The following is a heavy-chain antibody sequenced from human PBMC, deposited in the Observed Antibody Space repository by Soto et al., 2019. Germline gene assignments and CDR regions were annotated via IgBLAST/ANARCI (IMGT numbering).Heavy chain of an antibody. V-gene: IGHV3-30*18. CDR2: ISYDGSNK. Sequence: GGSLRLSCAASGFTFSSYGMHWVRQAPGKGLEWVAVISYDGSNKYYADSVKGRFTISRDNSKNTLYLQMNSLRAEDTAVYYCAKSVSSTYYYYYGMDVWGQGTTVTVSS. D-gene: IGHD1-26*01. CDR1: GFTFSSYG. CDR3: AKSVSSTYYYYYGMDV. J-gene: IGHJ6*02.